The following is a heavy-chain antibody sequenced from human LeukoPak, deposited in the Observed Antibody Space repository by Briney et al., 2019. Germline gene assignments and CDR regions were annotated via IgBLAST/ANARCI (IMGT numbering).Heavy chain of an antibody. CDR1: GGTFSSYV. J-gene: IGHJ4*02. D-gene: IGHD3-10*01. CDR2: IIPMLDIQ. CDR3: ASERGATQYFDY. Sequence: SVKVSCKASGGTFSSYVITWERQAPGQGLEWMGRIIPMLDIQNYAQKFQGRVTITADKSTSTAYMELSSLRSEDTAVYYCASERGATQYFDYWGQGTLVTVSS. V-gene: IGHV1-69*04.